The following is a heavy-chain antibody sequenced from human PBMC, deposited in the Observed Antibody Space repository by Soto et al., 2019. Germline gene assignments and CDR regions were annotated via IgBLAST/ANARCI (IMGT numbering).Heavy chain of an antibody. CDR2: INSDGSST. CDR1: GFTFSSYW. Sequence: EVQLVESGGGLVQPGWSLRLSCAASGFTFSSYWMHWVRQAPGKGLVWVSRINSDGSSTHYADSVKGRFTISRDNAKNTLYLQMNSLRAEDTAVYYCARGGSLHWYFDLWGRGTLVTVSS. CDR3: ARGGSLHWYFDL. D-gene: IGHD1-26*01. J-gene: IGHJ2*01. V-gene: IGHV3-74*01.